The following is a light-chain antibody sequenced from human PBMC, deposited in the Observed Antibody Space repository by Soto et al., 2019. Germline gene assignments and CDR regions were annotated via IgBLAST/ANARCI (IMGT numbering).Light chain of an antibody. CDR3: QQYNNWPPIT. CDR1: QSVSSN. J-gene: IGKJ5*01. Sequence: DIVMTPSPATLSVSPGERATLSCRASQSVSSNLAWYQQKPGQAPRLLIYGAATRATGIPARFSGSRSGTEFTLTLSSLQSEDFAVYYCQQYNNWPPITFGQGTRLEIK. CDR2: GAA. V-gene: IGKV3-15*01.